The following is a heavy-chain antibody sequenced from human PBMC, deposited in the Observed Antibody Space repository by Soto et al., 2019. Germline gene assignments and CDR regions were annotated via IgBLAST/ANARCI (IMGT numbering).Heavy chain of an antibody. CDR2: LYPGDSET. Sequence: GESLKISCKVSVYSFTTYWIGWVRQMPGKGLEWMGTLYPGDSETRYSPSFQGQVTISADKSISTAYLQWSSLKASDTAMYYCARQGNGGEGFDFWGQGTLVTAPQ. CDR3: ARQGNGGEGFDF. J-gene: IGHJ4*02. D-gene: IGHD4-17*01. V-gene: IGHV5-51*01. CDR1: VYSFTTYW.